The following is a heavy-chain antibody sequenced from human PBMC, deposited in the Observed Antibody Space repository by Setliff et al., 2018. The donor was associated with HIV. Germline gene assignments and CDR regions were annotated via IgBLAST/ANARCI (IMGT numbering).Heavy chain of an antibody. CDR3: ARNFGLSPSGKYYYYYGMDI. J-gene: IGHJ6*02. CDR2: INPNSGGT. Sequence: ASVKVSCKASGYTFTGHYMHWVRQAPGQGLEWMGRINPNSGGTNYAQKFQGKFTMTRDTSISTAYMELRSLRSDDTAVYYCARNFGLSPSGKYYYYYGMDIWGQGTTVTVSS. V-gene: IGHV1-2*06. D-gene: IGHD3-10*01. CDR1: GYTFTGHY.